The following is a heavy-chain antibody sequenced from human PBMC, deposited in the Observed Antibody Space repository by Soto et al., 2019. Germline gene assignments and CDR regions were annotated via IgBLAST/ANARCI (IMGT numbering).Heavy chain of an antibody. Sequence: GGSLRLSCAASGFTFSSDAMTWVRQAPGKGLEWVSAISGSGGSTYYADSVKGRFTISRDNSKNTLYLQMNSLRVEDTAVYYCAKSGTAVPYWGQGALVTVSS. CDR1: GFTFSSDA. CDR3: AKSGTAVPY. J-gene: IGHJ4*02. V-gene: IGHV3-23*01. D-gene: IGHD6-19*01. CDR2: ISGSGGST.